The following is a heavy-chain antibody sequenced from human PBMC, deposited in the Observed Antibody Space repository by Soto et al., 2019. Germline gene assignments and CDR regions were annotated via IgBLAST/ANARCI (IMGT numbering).Heavy chain of an antibody. CDR3: ARGLRYFDWLLPKAPFDAFDI. CDR2: ISAYNGNT. V-gene: IGHV1-18*01. Sequence: GASVKVSCKASGYTFTSYGISWVRQAPGQGLEWMGWISAYNGNTNYAQKLQGRVTMTTGTSTSTAYMELRSLRSDDTAVYYCARGLRYFDWLLPKAPFDAFDIWGQGTMVTVSS. J-gene: IGHJ3*02. D-gene: IGHD3-9*01. CDR1: GYTFTSYG.